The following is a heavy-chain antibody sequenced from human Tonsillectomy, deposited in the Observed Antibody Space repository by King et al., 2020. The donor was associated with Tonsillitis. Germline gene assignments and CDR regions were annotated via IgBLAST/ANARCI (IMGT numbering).Heavy chain of an antibody. D-gene: IGHD5-18*01. CDR3: ARVVAMAPWVDY. V-gene: IGHV4-30-4*01. CDR1: GGSISSGDYY. Sequence: VQLQESGPGLVKPSQTLSLTCTVSGGSISSGDYYWSWIRQPPGKGLEWIGYIYYSGSTYYNPSLKNRVTISVDTSKNQFSLKLSSVTAADTAVYYCARVVAMAPWVDYWGQGTLVTVSS. J-gene: IGHJ4*02. CDR2: IYYSGST.